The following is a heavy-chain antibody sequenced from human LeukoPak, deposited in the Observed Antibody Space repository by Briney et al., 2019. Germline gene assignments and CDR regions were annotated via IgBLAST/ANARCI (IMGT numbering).Heavy chain of an antibody. CDR2: IYSGGST. J-gene: IGHJ4*02. CDR1: GFTVSSNY. CDR3: AKRGGPSSGIGYFDY. D-gene: IGHD3-10*01. Sequence: QPGGSLRLSCAASGFTVSSNYMSWVRQAPGKGLEWVSVIYSGGSTYYADSVKGRFTISRDNSKNTLYLQMNSLRAEDTALYYCAKRGGPSSGIGYFDYWGQGTLVTVSS. V-gene: IGHV3-53*01.